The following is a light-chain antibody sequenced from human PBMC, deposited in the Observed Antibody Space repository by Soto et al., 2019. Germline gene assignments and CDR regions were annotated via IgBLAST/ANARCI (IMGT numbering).Light chain of an antibody. J-gene: IGKJ2*01. CDR2: GAS. V-gene: IGKV3-20*01. Sequence: EIVVTQSPGTLSLSPGERATLSCRASQSVRSSFLAWYQQKPGQAPRLLIYGASSRATGTPDRFSGSGSGTDFTLTISRLEPEDFAVYYCQQYGSSPYTFGQGTKLEIK. CDR1: QSVRSSF. CDR3: QQYGSSPYT.